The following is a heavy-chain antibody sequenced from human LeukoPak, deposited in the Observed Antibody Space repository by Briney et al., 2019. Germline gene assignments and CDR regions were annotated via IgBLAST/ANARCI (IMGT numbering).Heavy chain of an antibody. Sequence: ASVKVSCKASGYTFTGYYMHWVRQAPGQGLEWMGWIHPNSGGTNYAQKFQGRVTMTRDTSISTAYMELSRLRSDDTAVYYCASASMVRGVITPYNWFDPWGQGTLVTVSS. CDR1: GYTFTGYY. CDR3: ASASMVRGVITPYNWFDP. D-gene: IGHD3-10*01. CDR2: IHPNSGGT. V-gene: IGHV1-2*02. J-gene: IGHJ5*02.